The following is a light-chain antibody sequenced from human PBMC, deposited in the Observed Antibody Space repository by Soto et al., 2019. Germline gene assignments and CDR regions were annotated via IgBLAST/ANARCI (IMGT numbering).Light chain of an antibody. J-gene: IGKJ1*01. CDR2: DAS. CDR1: QSISSW. Sequence: IQFTQSPSSLSASVGDRVTITCRASQSISSWLAWYQQKPGKAPKLLIYDASSLESGVPSRVSGSGSGTEFTLTISSLQPDDFATYYCQQYNTFWTFGPGTKVDIK. V-gene: IGKV1-5*01. CDR3: QQYNTFWT.